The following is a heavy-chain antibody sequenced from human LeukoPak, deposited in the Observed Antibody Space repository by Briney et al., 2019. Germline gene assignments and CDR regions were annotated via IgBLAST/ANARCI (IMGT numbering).Heavy chain of an antibody. J-gene: IGHJ5*02. CDR1: GGSISSYY. Sequence: SETLSLTCTVSGGSISSYYWSWIGQPPGKGLEWIGYIYYRGSTNYNPSLKSRVTISVDTSKNQFSLKLSSVTAADTAVYYCARVPTNNSAFWSGYYTVGGSLDPCGQGTLVTVSS. CDR2: IYYRGST. CDR3: ARVPTNNSAFWSGYYTVGGSLDP. V-gene: IGHV4-59*01. D-gene: IGHD3-3*01.